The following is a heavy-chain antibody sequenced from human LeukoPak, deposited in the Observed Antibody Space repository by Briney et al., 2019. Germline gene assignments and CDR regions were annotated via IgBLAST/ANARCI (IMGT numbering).Heavy chain of an antibody. V-gene: IGHV3-33*06. J-gene: IGHJ4*02. Sequence: GRSLRLSCSASGFTFISYGMHWVRQAPGKGLEGVAVIWYDASNKYYADSVKGRLPIYRDNSKNALYLQMNTLRAEDTDVYYGAQDLSVGGYNFDYWGQGTLVTVSS. CDR3: AQDLSVGGYNFDY. CDR2: IWYDASNK. CDR1: GFTFISYG. D-gene: IGHD5-24*01.